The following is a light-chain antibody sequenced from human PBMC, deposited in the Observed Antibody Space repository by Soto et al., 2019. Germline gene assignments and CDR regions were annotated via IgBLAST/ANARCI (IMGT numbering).Light chain of an antibody. J-gene: IGLJ2*01. CDR2: GNS. CDR1: SSNIGAGYD. Sequence: QSVLTQPPSVSGAPGQRVTISCTGSSSNIGAGYDVHWYQQLPGTAPKLLIYGNSNRPSGVPDRFSGSKSGTSVSLAITGLQAEDEADYYCQSYDSSLSGPDVVFGGGTKLTVL. CDR3: QSYDSSLSGPDVV. V-gene: IGLV1-40*01.